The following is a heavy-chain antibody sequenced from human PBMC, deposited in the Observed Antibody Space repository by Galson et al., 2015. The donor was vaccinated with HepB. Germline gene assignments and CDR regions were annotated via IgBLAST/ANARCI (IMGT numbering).Heavy chain of an antibody. Sequence: QSGAEVKKPGDSLKISCRRSGYSFTNYWIGWVRQMPGKGLEWMGILYPGDSDTRYTPSFQGQVTISVDKSINTAYLQWGSLKASDTAMYYCASSYGDYAGLDAFDLWGQGTLVTVSS. J-gene: IGHJ3*01. D-gene: IGHD4-17*01. CDR2: LYPGDSDT. CDR1: GYSFTNYW. V-gene: IGHV5-51*01. CDR3: ASSYGDYAGLDAFDL.